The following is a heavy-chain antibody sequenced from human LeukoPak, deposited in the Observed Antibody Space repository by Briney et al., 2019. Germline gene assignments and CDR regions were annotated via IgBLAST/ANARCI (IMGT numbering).Heavy chain of an antibody. J-gene: IGHJ4*02. CDR1: GFTFSSYA. D-gene: IGHD4-17*01. V-gene: IGHV4-59*01. Sequence: GSLRLSCAASGFTFSSYAMTWVRQPPGKGLEWIGNIYYTGSTNYNPSLKSRVTISVDTSKNQFSLKLSSVTAADTAVYYCARGPPDGDYFDYWGQGTLVTVSS. CDR2: IYYTGST. CDR3: ARGPPDGDYFDY.